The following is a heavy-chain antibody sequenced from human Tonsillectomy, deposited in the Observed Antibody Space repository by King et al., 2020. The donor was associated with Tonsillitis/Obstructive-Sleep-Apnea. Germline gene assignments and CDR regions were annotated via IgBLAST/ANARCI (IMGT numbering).Heavy chain of an antibody. CDR2: INPNSGGT. CDR1: GYTFTGYY. Sequence: VQLVESGAEVKKPGASVKVSCKASGYTFTGYYMHWVRQAPGQGLEWMGWINPNSGGTNYAQKFQGRVTMTRDTSISTAYMELSRLRSDDTAVYYCARRPLTTSWELLSKGAIDIRGQGKMGTVSS. D-gene: IGHD1-26*01. CDR3: ARRPLTTSWELLSKGAIDI. J-gene: IGHJ3*02. V-gene: IGHV1-2*02.